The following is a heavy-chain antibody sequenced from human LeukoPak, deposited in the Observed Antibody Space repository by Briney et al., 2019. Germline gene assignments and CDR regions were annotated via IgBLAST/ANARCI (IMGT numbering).Heavy chain of an antibody. CDR1: GFAFSSDS. CDR3: ARESGGNFGEAFDI. CDR2: IGSSSSSI. J-gene: IGHJ3*02. V-gene: IGHV3-21*01. D-gene: IGHD4-23*01. Sequence: GGSLTLSCAASGFAFSSDSMNWVRRAPGKGLEWVSSIGSSSSSIYYADSVKGQFTISRDNAKNSLYLQMNSLRAEDTAVYYCARESGGNFGEAFDIWGQGTMVTVSS.